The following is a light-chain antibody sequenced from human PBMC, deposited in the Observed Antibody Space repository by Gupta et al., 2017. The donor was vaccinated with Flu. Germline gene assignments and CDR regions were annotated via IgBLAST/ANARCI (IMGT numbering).Light chain of an antibody. J-gene: IGLJ2*01. CDR1: SSDVGSYNL. V-gene: IGLV2-23*01. Sequence: QSALTQPASVSGSPGQSITISCTGTSSDVGSYNLVSWYQHQPGKVPKVIIYEATERPSGVSSRCSGSKSGNTASLTISGLQAEDEADYYCCSYAGGATLVFGGGTKLTVL. CDR2: EAT. CDR3: CSYAGGATLV.